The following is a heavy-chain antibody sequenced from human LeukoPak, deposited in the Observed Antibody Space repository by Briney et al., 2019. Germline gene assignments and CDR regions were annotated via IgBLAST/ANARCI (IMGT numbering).Heavy chain of an antibody. V-gene: IGHV4-59*01. Sequence: PSETLSLTCTVSGGSISSYYWSWIRQPAGKGLEWIGYIYYSGSTNYNPSLKSRVTISVDTSKNQFSLKLSSVTAADTAVYYCARDQICSSTSCYQGASYYYYMDVWGKGTTVTVSS. D-gene: IGHD2-2*01. CDR3: ARDQICSSTSCYQGASYYYYMDV. CDR2: IYYSGST. CDR1: GGSISSYY. J-gene: IGHJ6*03.